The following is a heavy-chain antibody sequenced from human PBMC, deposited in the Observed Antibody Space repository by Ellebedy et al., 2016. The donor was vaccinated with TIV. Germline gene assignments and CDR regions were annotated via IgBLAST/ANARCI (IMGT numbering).Heavy chain of an antibody. CDR1: GFTFSSYW. V-gene: IGHV3-7*03. J-gene: IGHJ4*02. CDR3: ARRYFDY. CDR2: IKQDGSER. Sequence: GESLKISXAASGFTFSSYWMSCVRQAPGKGLEWVANIKQDGSERYYVDSVKGRYTISRDNAKNSLYLQVNSLRAEDTAMYYCARRYFDYWGQGTLVTVSS.